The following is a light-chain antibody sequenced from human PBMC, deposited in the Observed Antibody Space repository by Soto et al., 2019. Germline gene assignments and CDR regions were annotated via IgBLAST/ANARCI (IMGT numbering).Light chain of an antibody. CDR2: GPS. V-gene: IGKV3-20*01. CDR1: QSVSSSY. CDR3: QQYGSSPLT. J-gene: IGKJ4*01. Sequence: EIVLTQSPGTLSLSPGERATLSCRASQSVSSSYLAWYQQKPGQAPSLLIYGPSSRATAIPDSFSGSGSGADFTLTTSRLATEDFAVYYCQQYGSSPLTFGGGAKVEIK.